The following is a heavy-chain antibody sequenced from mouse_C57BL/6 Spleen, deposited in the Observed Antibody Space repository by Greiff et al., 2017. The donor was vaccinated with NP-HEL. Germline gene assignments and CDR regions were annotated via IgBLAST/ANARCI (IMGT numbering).Heavy chain of an antibody. CDR2: INPNYGTT. Sequence: EVQLQQSGPELVKPGASVKISCKASGYSFTDYNMNWVKQSNGKSLEWIGVINPNYGTTSYNQKFKGKATLTVDQSSSTAYMQLNSLTSEDSAVYYCAATTVVATSYYAMDYWGQGTSVTVSS. CDR3: AATTVVATSYYAMDY. J-gene: IGHJ4*01. CDR1: GYSFTDYN. D-gene: IGHD1-1*01. V-gene: IGHV1-39*01.